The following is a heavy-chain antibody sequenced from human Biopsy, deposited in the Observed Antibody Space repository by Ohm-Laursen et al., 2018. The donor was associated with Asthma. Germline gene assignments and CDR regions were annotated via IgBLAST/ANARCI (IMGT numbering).Heavy chain of an antibody. CDR2: IYYSGTT. CDR1: GGSLTSAY. D-gene: IGHD3-10*01. CDR3: AREKAYGSGSLYGMDV. Sequence: SETLSLTWAVSGGSLTSAYWSWVRQYPEKGLERIGYIYYSGTTVYNPSLKSRVSMSVDTSKNQVSLKLSSVTAADTAVYYCAREKAYGSGSLYGMDVWGHGTTVTVSS. V-gene: IGHV4-31*11. J-gene: IGHJ6*02.